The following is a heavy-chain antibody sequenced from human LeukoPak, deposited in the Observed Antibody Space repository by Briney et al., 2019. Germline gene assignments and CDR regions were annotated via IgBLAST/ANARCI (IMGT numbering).Heavy chain of an antibody. CDR2: VDGDGSGA. CDR1: GFTFRDHW. D-gene: IGHD2-21*02. Sequence: GGSLRLSCAASGFTFRDHWMHWVRQAPGKGLVWVSRVDGDGSGASYADFVRGRFTISRDNAKDTLYLQMNSLRAEDTAVYYCVSLVVTADLAFDIWGQGTMVTVSS. CDR3: VSLVVTADLAFDI. J-gene: IGHJ3*02. V-gene: IGHV3-74*01.